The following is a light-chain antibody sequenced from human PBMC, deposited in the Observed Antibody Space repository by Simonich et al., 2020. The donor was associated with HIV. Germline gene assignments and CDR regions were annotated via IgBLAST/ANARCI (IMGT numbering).Light chain of an antibody. J-gene: IGKJ3*01. CDR1: QSLLHSDGKTY. V-gene: IGKV2D-29*02. Sequence: EIVMTQTALSLYVTPGQPASISSNSSQSLLHSDGKTYLYWYLQKPGQSPHLRIHEVANSVSGAPDRFSRSGSGTEFTLKISRVEAEDVGVYYCMQNIQLPPTFGPGTKVDIK. CDR2: EVA. CDR3: MQNIQLPPT.